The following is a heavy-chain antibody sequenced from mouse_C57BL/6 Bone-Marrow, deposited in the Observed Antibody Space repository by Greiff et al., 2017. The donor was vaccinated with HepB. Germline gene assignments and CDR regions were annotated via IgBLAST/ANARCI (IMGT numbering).Heavy chain of an antibody. V-gene: IGHV2-2*01. CDR2: IWSGGST. D-gene: IGHD1-1*01. J-gene: IGHJ4*01. CDR1: GFSFTSYG. Sequence: QVQLKQSGPGLVQPSQSLSITCTVSGFSFTSYGVHWVRQSPGKGLEWLGVIWSGGSTDYNAAFISRLSISKDNSKSQVFFKMNSLQADDTAIYYCASPSITTVVDAMDYWGQGTSVTVSS. CDR3: ASPSITTVVDAMDY.